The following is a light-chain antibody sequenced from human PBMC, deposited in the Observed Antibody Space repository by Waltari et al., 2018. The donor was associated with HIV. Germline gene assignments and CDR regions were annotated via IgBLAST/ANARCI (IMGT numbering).Light chain of an antibody. J-gene: IGLJ3*02. V-gene: IGLV1-51*01. CDR3: GTWDNSLIPWV. CDR2: DND. Sequence: VLRHHPSVPVAPAQTVTIASFDPIHTFAKSYLTWYQQLPGTAPKLIIYDNDKRPSGIPDRCSASKSGTSATLGITGLQTGDEADYYCGTWDNSLIPWVFGGGTKLTVL. CDR1: IHTFAKSY.